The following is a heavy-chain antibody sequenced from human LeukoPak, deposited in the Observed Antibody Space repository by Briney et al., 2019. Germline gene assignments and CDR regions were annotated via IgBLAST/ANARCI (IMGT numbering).Heavy chain of an antibody. CDR3: ARGWWSGYDAKLDY. CDR2: ISSSGSTI. J-gene: IGHJ4*02. D-gene: IGHD5-12*01. Sequence: GGSLRLSCAASGFTFSSYEMNWVRQAPGKGLEWVSYISSSGSTIFYADSVKGRFTISRDNAKNSLYLQMNSLRAEDTAVYYCARGWWSGYDAKLDYWGQGTLVTVSS. V-gene: IGHV3-48*03. CDR1: GFTFSSYE.